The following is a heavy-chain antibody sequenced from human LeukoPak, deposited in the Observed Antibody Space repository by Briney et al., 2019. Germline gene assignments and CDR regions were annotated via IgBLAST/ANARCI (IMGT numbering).Heavy chain of an antibody. CDR3: ARVIRAAPGKGYFDY. CDR1: GFIFSTYA. D-gene: IGHD6-13*01. V-gene: IGHV3-23*01. Sequence: GGSLRLSCAPSGFIFSTYALSWVRQAPGKGLEWASSISGSGGSTYHADSVKGRFTISRDSSKNTLYLQMNSLRAEDTAIYYCARVIRAAPGKGYFDYGGQGTLVTVSS. CDR2: ISGSGGST. J-gene: IGHJ4*02.